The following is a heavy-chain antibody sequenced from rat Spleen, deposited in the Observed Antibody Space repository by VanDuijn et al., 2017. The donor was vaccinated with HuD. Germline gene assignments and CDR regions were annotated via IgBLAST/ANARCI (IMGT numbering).Heavy chain of an antibody. CDR1: GFSLTGNN. V-gene: IGHV2S30*01. D-gene: IGHD3-8*01. Sequence: QVQLKESGPGLVQPSQTLSLTCTVSGFSLTGNNVHWDRQPPGKGLEWMGRMRYDGDTYYNSALKSRLSISRDTSKNQVFLKMNSLQTDDTAIYYCTRDRVSPFDYWGQGVMVTVSS. J-gene: IGHJ2*01. CDR2: MRYDGDT. CDR3: TRDRVSPFDY.